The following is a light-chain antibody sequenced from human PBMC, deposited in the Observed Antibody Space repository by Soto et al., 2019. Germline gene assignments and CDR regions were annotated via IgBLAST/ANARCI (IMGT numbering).Light chain of an antibody. V-gene: IGKV1-5*03. CDR2: KAS. Sequence: DIQMTQSPSTLSASVGDRVTIACRASQSISSYLAWYQQKPGKAPYLLIYKASNLASGVPSRFTGGGSGTDFTLTINSLQPDDSATYFCQQYNSYSYTFGQGTKLEIK. CDR3: QQYNSYSYT. J-gene: IGKJ2*01. CDR1: QSISSY.